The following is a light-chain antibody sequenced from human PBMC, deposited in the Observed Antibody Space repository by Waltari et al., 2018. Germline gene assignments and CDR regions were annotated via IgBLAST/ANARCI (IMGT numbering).Light chain of an antibody. Sequence: QSALTQPRSVSGSPGQSVTIPCTGTSSDVGGFKYVSWYQQHPGKGTKLMVFNVSESPSGVPDLFSGSKSGNTASLTIFGLQAEDEADYFGCSYGGDYNLLFGGGTKLTV. CDR3: CSYGGDYNLL. CDR2: NVS. J-gene: IGLJ3*02. CDR1: SSDVGGFKY. V-gene: IGLV2-11*01.